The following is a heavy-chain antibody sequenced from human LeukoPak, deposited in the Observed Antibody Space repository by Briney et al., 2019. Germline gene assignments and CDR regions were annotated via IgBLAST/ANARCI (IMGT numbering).Heavy chain of an antibody. J-gene: IGHJ4*02. CDR3: ARYYYGPGSSFDY. CDR1: GGSISSYY. V-gene: IGHV4-59*08. CDR2: IYYSGST. Sequence: PSETLSLTCTVSGGSISSYYWSWIRQPPGKGLEWIGYIYYSGSTNYNPSLKSRVTISVDTSKNQFSLKLSSVTAADTAVYYCARYYYGPGSSFDYWGQGTLVTVSS. D-gene: IGHD3-10*01.